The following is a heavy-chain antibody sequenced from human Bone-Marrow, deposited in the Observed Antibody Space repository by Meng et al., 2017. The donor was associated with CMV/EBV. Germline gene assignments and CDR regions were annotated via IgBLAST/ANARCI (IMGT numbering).Heavy chain of an antibody. Sequence: GGSLRLSCAASGFTFSNAWMSWVRQAPGKGLEWVGRIKSKTDGGTTDYAAPVKGRVNIARDDSKNTLYLQMNSLKTEDTAVYYCTTARLHESSSFDPWGQGTLVTVSS. V-gene: IGHV3-15*01. CDR1: GFTFSNAW. J-gene: IGHJ5*02. CDR2: IKSKTDGGTT. D-gene: IGHD3-22*01. CDR3: TTARLHESSSFDP.